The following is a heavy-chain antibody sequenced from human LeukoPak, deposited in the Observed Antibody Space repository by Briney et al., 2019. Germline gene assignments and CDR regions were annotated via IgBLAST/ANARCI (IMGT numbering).Heavy chain of an antibody. CDR1: GGSISSSSYY. CDR3: ARVRRDYYYYMDV. CDR2: IYYSGST. V-gene: IGHV4-39*01. Sequence: SETLSLTCTVSGGSISSSSYYWGWIRQPPGKGLEWIGSIYYSGSTYYNPSLKSRVTISVDTSKNQFSLKLSAVTAADTAVYYCARVRRDYYYYMDVWDKGTTVTISS. J-gene: IGHJ6*03.